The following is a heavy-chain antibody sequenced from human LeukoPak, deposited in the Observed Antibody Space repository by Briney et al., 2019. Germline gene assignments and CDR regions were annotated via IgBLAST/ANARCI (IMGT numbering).Heavy chain of an antibody. V-gene: IGHV1-2*02. CDR2: INPNSGGT. CDR3: ARVGNYYDSSGYQHDAFDI. J-gene: IGHJ3*02. D-gene: IGHD3-22*01. CDR1: GYTFTGYY. Sequence: ASVKVSYKASGYTFTGYYMHWVRQAPGQGLEWMGWINPNSGGTNYAQKFQGRVTMTRDTSISTAYMELSRLRSDDTAVYYCARVGNYYDSSGYQHDAFDIWGQGTMVTVSS.